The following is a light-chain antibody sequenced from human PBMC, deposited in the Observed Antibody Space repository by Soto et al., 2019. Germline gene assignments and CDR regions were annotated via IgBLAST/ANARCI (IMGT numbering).Light chain of an antibody. Sequence: EIVLTQSPGTLSLSPGERATLSCRASQSVSSNYLAWYQQKPGQAPRLLIYGASTRATGIPARFSGSGSGTEFTLTINSLQSEDFAVYYCQQYNNWPMWTFGQGTKVDIK. J-gene: IGKJ1*01. CDR2: GAS. V-gene: IGKV3-15*01. CDR1: QSVSSN. CDR3: QQYNNWPMWT.